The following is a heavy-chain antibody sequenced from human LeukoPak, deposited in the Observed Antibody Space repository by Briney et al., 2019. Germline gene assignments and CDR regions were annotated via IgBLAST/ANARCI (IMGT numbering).Heavy chain of an antibody. CDR2: ISGSGGST. V-gene: IGHV3-23*01. CDR3: AKDRPRYCSSTSCYTGLDY. D-gene: IGHD2-2*02. Sequence: GGSLRLSCAASGYTFSNYAMSWVRQAPGKGLEWVSAISGSGGSTYYADSVKGRFTISRDNSKNTLYLQMNSLRAEDTAVYYCAKDRPRYCSSTSCYTGLDYWGQGTLVTVSS. J-gene: IGHJ4*02. CDR1: GYTFSNYA.